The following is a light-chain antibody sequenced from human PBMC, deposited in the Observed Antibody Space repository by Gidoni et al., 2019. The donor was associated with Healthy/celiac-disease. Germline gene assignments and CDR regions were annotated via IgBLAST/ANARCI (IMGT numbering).Light chain of an antibody. V-gene: IGLV3-25*02. CDR2: KDS. CDR1: ALPKQY. J-gene: IGLJ2*01. CDR3: QSADSSGTYVV. Sequence: SYELTQPPSVSVSPGQTARITCSGDALPKQYADWYQQKPGKAPVLVIYKDSERPSGIPERFSGSSSGTTVTLTISGVQAEDEADYYCQSADSSGTYVVFGGGTKLTVL.